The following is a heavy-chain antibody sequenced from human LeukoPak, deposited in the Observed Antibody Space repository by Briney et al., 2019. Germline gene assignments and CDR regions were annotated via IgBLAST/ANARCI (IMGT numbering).Heavy chain of an antibody. D-gene: IGHD3-16*01. CDR1: GFTVNNNF. CDR2: ISSSSSYI. Sequence: PGGSLRLSCAASGFTVNNNFLNWVRQAPGKGLEWVSSISSSSSYIYYADSVKGRFTISRDNAKNSLYLQMNSLRAEDTAVYYCASGGDLIDYWGQGTLVTVSS. J-gene: IGHJ4*02. CDR3: ASGGDLIDY. V-gene: IGHV3-21*01.